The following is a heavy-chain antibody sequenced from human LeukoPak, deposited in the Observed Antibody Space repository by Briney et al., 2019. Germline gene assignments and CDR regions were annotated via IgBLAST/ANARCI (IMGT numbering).Heavy chain of an antibody. D-gene: IGHD2-15*01. CDR2: IWYDGSNK. V-gene: IGHV3-33*01. CDR3: ARDPSVGAAEY. J-gene: IGHJ4*02. CDR1: GFTFSSYG. Sequence: GGSLRLSCAASGFTFSSYGLHWVRQAPGKGLEWVAIIWYDGSNKYYADSVKGRFTISRDNSKNTLYLQMNSLRAEDTAVYYCARDPSVGAAEYWGQGTLVTVSS.